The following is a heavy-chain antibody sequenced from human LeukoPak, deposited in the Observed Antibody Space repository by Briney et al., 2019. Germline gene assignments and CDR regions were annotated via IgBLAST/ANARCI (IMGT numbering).Heavy chain of an antibody. J-gene: IGHJ5*02. CDR2: INPSGGST. V-gene: IGHV1-46*01. CDR3: ARALPHRRLMDTTMEQHWFDP. CDR1: GYTFTNSY. Sequence: GASVKVSCKASGYTFTNSYIHWVRQAPGQVLEWMGLINPSGGSTRYAQKFQGRVTMTRDMSTSTVYMELSSLRSEDTAVYYCARALPHRRLMDTTMEQHWFDPWGQGTLVTVSS. D-gene: IGHD5-18*01.